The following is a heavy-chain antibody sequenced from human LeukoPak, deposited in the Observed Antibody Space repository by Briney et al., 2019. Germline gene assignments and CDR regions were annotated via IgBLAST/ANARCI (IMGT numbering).Heavy chain of an antibody. CDR1: GFTVSSNY. CDR3: ARESYCSGGSCYSGRAFDI. D-gene: IGHD2-15*01. Sequence: GGSLRLSCAASGFTVSSNYMSWVRQAPGKGLEWVSVIYSGGSTYYADSVKGRFTISRDNSKNTLYLQMNSPRAEDTAVYYCARESYCSGGSCYSGRAFDIWGQGTMVTVSS. J-gene: IGHJ3*02. V-gene: IGHV3-53*01. CDR2: IYSGGST.